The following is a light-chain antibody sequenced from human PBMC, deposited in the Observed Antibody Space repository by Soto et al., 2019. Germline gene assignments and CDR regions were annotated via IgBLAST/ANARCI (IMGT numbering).Light chain of an antibody. CDR1: PSVSRSN. J-gene: IGKJ1*01. Sequence: EFLLTQSPCTLSLSPGERATLSCRASPSVSRSNLAWYQQKPGHAPRLVIYGASSRANGIQDRFSGSGSGTDFTLTLSRLETEDFAVYYCQKYGSFGQGTRWIS. CDR2: GAS. CDR3: QKYGS. V-gene: IGKV3-20*01.